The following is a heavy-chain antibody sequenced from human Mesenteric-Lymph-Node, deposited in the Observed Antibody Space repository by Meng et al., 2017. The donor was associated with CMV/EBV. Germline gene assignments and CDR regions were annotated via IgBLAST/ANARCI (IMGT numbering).Heavy chain of an antibody. Sequence: VSGGAISSSNWWSWGRQPPGKGLEWIGEIYHSGSTNYNPSLKSRVTISVDKSKNQFSLKLSSVTAADTAVYYCARGGGGYDSDFDYWGQGTLVTVSS. CDR2: IYHSGST. CDR1: GGAISSSNW. D-gene: IGHD5-12*01. J-gene: IGHJ4*02. CDR3: ARGGGGYDSDFDY. V-gene: IGHV4-4*02.